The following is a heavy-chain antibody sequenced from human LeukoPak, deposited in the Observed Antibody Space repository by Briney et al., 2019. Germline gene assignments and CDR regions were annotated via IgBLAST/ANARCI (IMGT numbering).Heavy chain of an antibody. CDR2: ISGSGGST. CDR3: AKAGGSYNWNYEGAWFDP. J-gene: IGHJ5*02. D-gene: IGHD1-7*01. CDR1: GFTFSSYA. V-gene: IGHV3-23*01. Sequence: GGSLRLSCAASGFTFSSYAVSWVRQAPGKGLEWVSDISGSGGSTYYADSVKGRFTISRDNSKNTLYLQMNSLRAEDTAVYYCAKAGGSYNWNYEGAWFDPWGQGTLVTVSS.